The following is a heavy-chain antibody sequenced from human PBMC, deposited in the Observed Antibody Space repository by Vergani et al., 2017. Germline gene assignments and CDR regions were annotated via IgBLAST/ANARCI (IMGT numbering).Heavy chain of an antibody. CDR2: IYTRGAT. V-gene: IGHV4-4*07. D-gene: IGHD2-21*01. CDR3: ARDGGEYDKDALDV. J-gene: IGHJ3*01. CDR1: GGSMSGYY. Sequence: QVRLQESGPGLVKPSETLSLTCSVSGGSMSGYYWSWIRQPPGKELEWIGRIYTRGATNYNPSLRSRAIMSVDASKKQFSLKLTSVTAADTAVYYCARDGGEYDKDALDVWGQGTKVTVTS.